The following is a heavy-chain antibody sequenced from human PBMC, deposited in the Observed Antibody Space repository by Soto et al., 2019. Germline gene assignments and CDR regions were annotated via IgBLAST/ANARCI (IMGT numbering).Heavy chain of an antibody. CDR2: IYYSGST. Sequence: SETLSLTCTVTGDSISSRSYYWGWIRQPPGKGLEWIGSIYYSGSTYNNPSLRSRVSVSIDTSKDQFSLKLKSVTAADTALYFCARQRTSVVTQACFDVWGPESMVTVYS. CDR3: ARQRTSVVTQACFDV. J-gene: IGHJ6*02. D-gene: IGHD2-21*02. CDR1: GDSISSRSYY. V-gene: IGHV4-39*01.